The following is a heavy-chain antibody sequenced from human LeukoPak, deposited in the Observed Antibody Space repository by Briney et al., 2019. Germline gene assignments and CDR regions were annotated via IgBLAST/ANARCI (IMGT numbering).Heavy chain of an antibody. J-gene: IGHJ4*02. CDR1: GFTFSSYW. D-gene: IGHD5-18*01. V-gene: IGHV3-74*01. CDR2: INSDGSST. CDR3: ARDSSDTAMDLDY. Sequence: GGSLRLSCAASGFTFSSYWMHWVRQAPGKGLVWVSRINSDGSSTSYTDSVKGRFTISRDNAKNTLYLQMNSLRAEDTAVYYCARDSSDTAMDLDYWGQGTLVTVSS.